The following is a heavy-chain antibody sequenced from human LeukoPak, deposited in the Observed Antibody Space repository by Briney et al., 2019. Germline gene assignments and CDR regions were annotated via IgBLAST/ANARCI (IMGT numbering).Heavy chain of an antibody. J-gene: IGHJ4*02. Sequence: GGSLILSCAASGITFISAWMNWVRQAPGKGLEWVGRIKSKTDGGTAEHATPAKGRFIISRDDSKNTLYLQMNSLNSDDTGVYYCATALRGVGFWGQGTLVTVPS. CDR3: ATALRGVGF. D-gene: IGHD3-3*01. V-gene: IGHV3-15*01. CDR1: GITFISAW. CDR2: IKSKTDGGTA.